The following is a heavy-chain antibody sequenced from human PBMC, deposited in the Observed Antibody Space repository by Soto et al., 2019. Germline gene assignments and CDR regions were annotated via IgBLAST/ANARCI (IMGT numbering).Heavy chain of an antibody. CDR2: IYYSGST. J-gene: IGHJ5*02. D-gene: IGHD1-7*01. CDR1: GGSISSGGYY. Sequence: SETLSLTCTVSGGSISSGGYYWSWIRQHPGKGLEWIGYIYYSGSTYYNPSLKSRVTISVDTSKNQFSLKLSSVTAADTAVYYCARAVGGITGTTDWFDPWGQGTLVTVSS. V-gene: IGHV4-31*03. CDR3: ARAVGGITGTTDWFDP.